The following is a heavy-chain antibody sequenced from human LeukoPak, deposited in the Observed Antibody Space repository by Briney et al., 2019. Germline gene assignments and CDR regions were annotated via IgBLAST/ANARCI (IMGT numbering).Heavy chain of an antibody. J-gene: IGHJ5*02. V-gene: IGHV4-61*02. CDR2: IYTSGTT. CDR1: GGSISSGTYY. D-gene: IGHD4-17*01. Sequence: SQTLSLTCTVSGGSISSGTYYWSWIRQPAGKGLEWIGRIYTSGTTNYNPSLKSRVTISVDTSKNQFSLKLSSVTAADTAVSYCARGEHFGDWFDPWGQGTLVTVSS. CDR3: ARGEHFGDWFDP.